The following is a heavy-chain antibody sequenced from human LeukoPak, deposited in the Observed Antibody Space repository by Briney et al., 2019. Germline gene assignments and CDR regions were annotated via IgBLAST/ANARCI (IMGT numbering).Heavy chain of an antibody. Sequence: PGGSLRLSCVASGFKIADYAMHWVRQTPGKGLEWVSGISWNSATKDYADSLRGRFTISRDNAKNSLYLQMTNLRTEDTALYYCAKLCDWNSVDYWGQGTLVTVSS. D-gene: IGHD1-7*01. CDR3: AKLCDWNSVDY. V-gene: IGHV3-9*01. CDR2: ISWNSATK. CDR1: GFKIADYA. J-gene: IGHJ4*02.